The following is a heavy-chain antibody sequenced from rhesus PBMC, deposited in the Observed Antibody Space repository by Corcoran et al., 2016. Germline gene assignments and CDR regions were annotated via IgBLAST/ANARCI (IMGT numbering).Heavy chain of an antibody. V-gene: IGHV4-122*02. J-gene: IGHJ4*01. CDR1: GGSISSSYYY. Sequence: QVQLQESGPGLVKPSETLSLTCAVSGGSISSSYYYCSWIRQAPGKGLEWIGYISYSGSTSYNPSLKSRVTISRDTSKNQFSLKLSSVTAADTAVYYCARDRIAAAFDYWGQGVLVTVSS. D-gene: IGHD6-43*01. CDR3: ARDRIAAAFDY. CDR2: ISYSGST.